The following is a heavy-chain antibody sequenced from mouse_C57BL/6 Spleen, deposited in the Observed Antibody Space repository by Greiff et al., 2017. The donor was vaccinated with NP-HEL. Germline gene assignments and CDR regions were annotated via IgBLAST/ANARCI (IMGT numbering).Heavy chain of an antibody. J-gene: IGHJ1*03. CDR3: TPYYGSSYGYFEV. CDR2: IDPEHGDT. Sequence: VQLKQSGAELVRPGASVKLSCTASGFNIKDDYMHWVKQRPEQGLEWIGWIDPEHGDTEYASKFQGKATITADTPSNTAYLQLSSLTSEDTAVYYCTPYYGSSYGYFEVWGTGTTVTVSS. V-gene: IGHV14-4*01. CDR1: GFNIKDDY. D-gene: IGHD1-1*01.